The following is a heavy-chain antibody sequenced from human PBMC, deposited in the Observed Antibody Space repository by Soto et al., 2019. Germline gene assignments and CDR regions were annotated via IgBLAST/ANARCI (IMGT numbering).Heavy chain of an antibody. CDR2: IYYSGST. J-gene: IGHJ5*02. CDR3: ARDSSGYHNWFDP. CDR1: GGSISSYY. D-gene: IGHD3-22*01. Sequence: SETLSLTCTVSGGSISSYYLSWIRQPPGKGLEWIGYIYYSGSTNYNPSLKSRVTISVDTSKNQFSLKLSSVTAADTAVYYCARDSSGYHNWFDPWGQGTLVTVSS. V-gene: IGHV4-59*01.